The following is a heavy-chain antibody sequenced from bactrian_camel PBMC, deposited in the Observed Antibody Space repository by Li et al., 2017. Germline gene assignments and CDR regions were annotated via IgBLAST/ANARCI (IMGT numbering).Heavy chain of an antibody. CDR3: ATDSYAYVHGVGTIFGY. CDR2: IESDGTT. D-gene: IGHD1*01. Sequence: QVQLVESGGGSVQAGGSLRLSCTASGFTLERDDVGWFRQAPGKECELVSSIESDGTTVYSDSAKGRFAISRDSNKKTVFLQMNSLKPEDTAVYYCATDSYAYVHGVGTIFGYWGQGTQVTVS. CDR1: GFTLERDD. V-gene: IGHV3S60*01. J-gene: IGHJ4*01.